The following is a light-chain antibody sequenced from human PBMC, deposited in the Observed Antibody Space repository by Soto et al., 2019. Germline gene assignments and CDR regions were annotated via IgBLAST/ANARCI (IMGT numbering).Light chain of an antibody. CDR2: EGS. CDR1: SSDVGSYNL. J-gene: IGLJ2*01. Sequence: QSALTQPASVSGSPGQSITISCTGTSSDVGSYNLVSWYQQHPGKAPKLMIYEGSKRPSGVSNRFSGSKSGITASLTISGLQAEDEADYYCCSYANVVFGGGTKLTVL. V-gene: IGLV2-23*01. CDR3: CSYANVV.